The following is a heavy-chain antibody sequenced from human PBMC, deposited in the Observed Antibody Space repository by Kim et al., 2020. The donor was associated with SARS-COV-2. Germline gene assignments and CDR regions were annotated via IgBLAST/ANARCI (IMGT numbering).Heavy chain of an antibody. D-gene: IGHD4-17*01. Sequence: SETLSLTCSVSGGSTSSSTYYWGWIRQSPGKGLEWIGSFYYSGTTYYNPSLKSRVTMSVLTSNNQFSLRLSSVTAADTAVYYCTIRAVTTDFWGQGTLVTVSS. CDR2: FYYSGTT. CDR3: TIRAVTTDF. CDR1: GGSTSSSTYY. J-gene: IGHJ4*02. V-gene: IGHV4-39*01.